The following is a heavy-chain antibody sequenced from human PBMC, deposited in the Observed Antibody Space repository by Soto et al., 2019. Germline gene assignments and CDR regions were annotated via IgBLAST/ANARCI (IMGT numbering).Heavy chain of an antibody. V-gene: IGHV4-30-4*01. CDR1: GGSTSSGDYY. Sequence: SETLSLTCTVSGGSTSSGDYYWSWIRQPPGKGLEWIGHIYYSGSTYYNPSLKSRVIISIDTSKNQFSLKLSSVTAADTAVYYCARPRAGNFDYWGQGTLVTVSS. D-gene: IGHD6-19*01. J-gene: IGHJ4*02. CDR2: IYYSGST. CDR3: ARPRAGNFDY.